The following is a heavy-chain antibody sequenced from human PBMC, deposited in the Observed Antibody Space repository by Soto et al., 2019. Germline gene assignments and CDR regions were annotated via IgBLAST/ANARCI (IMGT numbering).Heavy chain of an antibody. J-gene: IGHJ4*02. D-gene: IGHD5-18*01. Sequence: ESGGGVVQPGRSLRLSCAASGFTFSTYAMHWVRQAPGKGLEWVAVISYDGSNKYYADSVKGRFTISRDNSKNTLYLQMNSLRAEDTAVYYCARPGYSYGPFDYWGQGTLVTVSS. V-gene: IGHV3-30-3*01. CDR3: ARPGYSYGPFDY. CDR2: ISYDGSNK. CDR1: GFTFSTYA.